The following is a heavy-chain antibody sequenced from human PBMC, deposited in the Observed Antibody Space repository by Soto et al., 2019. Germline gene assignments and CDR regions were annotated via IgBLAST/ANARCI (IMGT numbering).Heavy chain of an antibody. CDR2: ISGSGGST. CDR1: GFTFSSYA. V-gene: IGHV3-23*01. Sequence: GGSLRLSCAASGFTFSSYAMSWVSQAPGKGLEWVSAISGSGGSTYYADSVKGRFTISRDNSKSTLYLQMNSLRAEDTAVYYCAKDQNIQLWPRYYYYGMDVWGQGTTVTVSS. J-gene: IGHJ6*02. D-gene: IGHD5-18*01. CDR3: AKDQNIQLWPRYYYYGMDV.